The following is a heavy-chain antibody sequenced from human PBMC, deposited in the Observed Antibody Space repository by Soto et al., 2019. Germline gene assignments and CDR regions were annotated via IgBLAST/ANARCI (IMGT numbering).Heavy chain of an antibody. J-gene: IGHJ4*02. V-gene: IGHV1-69*12. Sequence: QVQLVQSGAEVKKPGSSVKVSCKASGGTFSSYAISWVRQAPGQGLEWMGGIIPIFGTANYAQKFQGRVXIXAXXSTSTAYMELSSLRSEDTAVYYCARDGEGAMHFDYWGQGTLVTVSS. CDR2: IIPIFGTA. CDR1: GGTFSSYA. CDR3: ARDGEGAMHFDY. D-gene: IGHD3-16*01.